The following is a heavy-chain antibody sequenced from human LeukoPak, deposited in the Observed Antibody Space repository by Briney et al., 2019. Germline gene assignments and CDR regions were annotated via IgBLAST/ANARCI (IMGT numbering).Heavy chain of an antibody. CDR1: GGSFSGYY. CDR3: ARDLTEVAASWFDP. CDR2: INHSGST. J-gene: IGHJ5*02. D-gene: IGHD2-15*01. Sequence: SETLSLTCAVYGGSFSGYYWSWIRQPPGKGLEWIGEINHSGSTNYNPSLKSRVTISVDTSKNQFSLKLSSVTAADTAVYYCARDLTEVAASWFDPWGQGTLVTVSS. V-gene: IGHV4-34*01.